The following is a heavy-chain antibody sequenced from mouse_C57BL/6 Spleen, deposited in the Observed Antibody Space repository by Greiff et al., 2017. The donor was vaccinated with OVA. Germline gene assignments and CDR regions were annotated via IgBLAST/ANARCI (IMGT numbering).Heavy chain of an antibody. CDR1: GYAFTNYL. CDR3: ARGITTVDYYAMDY. D-gene: IGHD1-1*01. J-gene: IGHJ4*01. Sequence: QVQLKQSGAELVRPGTSVKVSCKASGYAFTNYLIEWVKQRPGQGLEWIGVINPGSGGTNYNEKFKGKATLTADKSSSTAYMQLSSLTSEDSAVYFCARGITTVDYYAMDYWGQGTSVTVSS. CDR2: INPGSGGT. V-gene: IGHV1-54*01.